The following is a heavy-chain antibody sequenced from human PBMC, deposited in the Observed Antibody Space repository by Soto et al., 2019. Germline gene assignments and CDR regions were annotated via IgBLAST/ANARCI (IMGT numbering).Heavy chain of an antibody. Sequence: QVQLVQSGAEVKKPGASVKVSCKASGYTFTSYAMHWVRQAPGQRLEWMGWINAGNGNTKYSQKFQGRVTITRDTSASTAYMELSSLRSEDTAVYYCARDGANYDSSGYYRFWGQGTLVTVSS. CDR1: GYTFTSYA. J-gene: IGHJ4*02. V-gene: IGHV1-3*01. D-gene: IGHD3-22*01. CDR3: ARDGANYDSSGYYRF. CDR2: INAGNGNT.